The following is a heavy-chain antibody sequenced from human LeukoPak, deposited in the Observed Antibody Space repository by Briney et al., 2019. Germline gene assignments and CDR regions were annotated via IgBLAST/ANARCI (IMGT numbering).Heavy chain of an antibody. Sequence: GASVKVSCKASGYTFTSYYMHWVRQAPGQGLEWMGWINPNSGGTNYAQKFQGWVTMTRDTSISTAYMELSRLRSDDTAVYYCARAPLHYPNVDTAMVSRTEVGAFDIWGQGTMVTVSS. CDR2: INPNSGGT. D-gene: IGHD5-18*01. CDR1: GYTFTSYY. J-gene: IGHJ3*02. CDR3: ARAPLHYPNVDTAMVSRTEVGAFDI. V-gene: IGHV1-2*04.